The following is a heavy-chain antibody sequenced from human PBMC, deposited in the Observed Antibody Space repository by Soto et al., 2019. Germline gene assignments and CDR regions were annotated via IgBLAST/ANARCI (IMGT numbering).Heavy chain of an antibody. CDR2: IKYSGTT. CDR3: ARDVRDTGYSYWFDP. D-gene: IGHD3-9*01. CDR1: GASVGSGGYY. Sequence: QVQLQESGPGLVKASQTLSLTCTVSGASVGSGGYYWSWIRQVPGKGLEWIGYIKYSGTTHYSPSLKRRVNMSFDKSKNQVVLNLRFVTGADTAVYFCARDVRDTGYSYWFDPWGQGILVTVST. J-gene: IGHJ5*02. V-gene: IGHV4-31*03.